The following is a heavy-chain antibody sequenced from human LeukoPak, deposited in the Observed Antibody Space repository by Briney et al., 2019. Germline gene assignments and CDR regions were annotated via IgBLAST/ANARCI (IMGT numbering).Heavy chain of an antibody. CDR1: GFTFDDYA. J-gene: IGHJ3*02. CDR2: ISWDGGST. Sequence: GGSLRLSCAASGFTFDDYAMHWVRQAPGKGLEWVSLISWDGGSTYYADSVKGRFTISRDNSKNSLYLQMNSLRAEDTALYYCAKDGRGGVPRAFDIWGQGTMVTVSS. V-gene: IGHV3-43D*03. D-gene: IGHD2-15*01. CDR3: AKDGRGGVPRAFDI.